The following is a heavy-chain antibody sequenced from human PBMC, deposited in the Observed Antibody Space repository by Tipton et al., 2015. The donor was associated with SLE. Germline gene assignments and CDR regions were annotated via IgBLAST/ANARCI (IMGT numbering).Heavy chain of an antibody. CDR1: GGSISSGGYY. CDR3: ARASTLPYAFQH. CDR2: IYYSGST. D-gene: IGHD2-2*01. V-gene: IGHV4-31*03. J-gene: IGHJ1*01. Sequence: TLSLTCTVSGGSISSGGYYWSWIRQHPGKGLEWIGYIYYSGSTYYNPSLKSRVTISVDTSKNQFSLKLSSVTAADTAVYYCARASTLPYAFQHWGQGTLVTVSS.